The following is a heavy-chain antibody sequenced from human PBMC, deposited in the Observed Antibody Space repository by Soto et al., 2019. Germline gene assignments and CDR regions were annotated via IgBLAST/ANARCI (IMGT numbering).Heavy chain of an antibody. J-gene: IGHJ4*02. CDR1: GFTFRTYW. V-gene: IGHV3-7*03. Sequence: EVQLVDSGGDLVQPGGSLRLSCAASGFTFRTYWMSWVRQSPGKGREWVANIDPDGSQKYYVDSVKGRFTISRDTAKNSLYLQMNSLRAEDTAVYYCARDMGPSGADGYWGQGTLVTVSS. D-gene: IGHD1-26*01. CDR3: ARDMGPSGADGY. CDR2: IDPDGSQK.